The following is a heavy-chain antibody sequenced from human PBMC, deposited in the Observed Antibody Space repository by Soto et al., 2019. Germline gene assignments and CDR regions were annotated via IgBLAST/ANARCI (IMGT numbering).Heavy chain of an antibody. J-gene: IGHJ3*02. D-gene: IGHD4-17*01. CDR1: GGSFSGYY. CDR3: AREGEWLVGDYGDYERPDAFDI. Sequence: QVQLQQWGAGLLKPSETLSLTCAVYGGSFSGYYWSWIRQPPGKGLEWIGEINHSGSTNYNPSLKSRVTISVDTSKNQFSLKLSSVTAADTAVYYCAREGEWLVGDYGDYERPDAFDIWGQGTMVTVSS. CDR2: INHSGST. V-gene: IGHV4-34*01.